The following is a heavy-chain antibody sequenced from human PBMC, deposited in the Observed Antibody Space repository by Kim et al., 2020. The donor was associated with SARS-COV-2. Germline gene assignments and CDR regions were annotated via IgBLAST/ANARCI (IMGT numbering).Heavy chain of an antibody. CDR3: ARIGSGSYGGSFDY. J-gene: IGHJ4*02. CDR1: GYSFSSYW. Sequence: GESLKISCKGSGYSFSSYWINWVRQMPGKGLEWMGRIDPSDSYTNYSPSFQGHVTVSADKSISTAYLQWSSLKASDTAMYYCARIGSGSYGGSFDYWGQGTLVTVSS. V-gene: IGHV5-10-1*01. D-gene: IGHD3-10*01. CDR2: IDPSDSYT.